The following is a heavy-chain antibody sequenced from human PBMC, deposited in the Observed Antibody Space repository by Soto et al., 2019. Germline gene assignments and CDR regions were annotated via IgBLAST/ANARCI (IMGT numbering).Heavy chain of an antibody. CDR1: GFTFSSYA. Sequence: GSLRRSGAASGFTFSSYAGSGVRQAPGKGLEWVSAISGSGGSTYYADSVKGRFTISRDNSKNTLYLQMNSLRAEDTAVYYCAQVSNSRGYYNDYWGQGTPVTVYS. CDR2: ISGSGGST. V-gene: IGHV3-23*01. D-gene: IGHD3-22*01. CDR3: AQVSNSRGYYNDY. J-gene: IGHJ4*02.